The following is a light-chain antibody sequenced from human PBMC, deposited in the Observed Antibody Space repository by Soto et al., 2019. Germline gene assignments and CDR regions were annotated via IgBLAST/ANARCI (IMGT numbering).Light chain of an antibody. CDR2: DNN. Sequence: QSVLTQPPSVSAAPGQKVTISCSGGSSNIGNNYVSWYQQLPGTAPKLLIYDNNKRPSGIPDRFSGSKSGTSATLGITGLQTGGEADYYCGTWDSSLSAVVFGGGTKVTVL. CDR1: SSNIGNNY. CDR3: GTWDSSLSAVV. V-gene: IGLV1-51*01. J-gene: IGLJ2*01.